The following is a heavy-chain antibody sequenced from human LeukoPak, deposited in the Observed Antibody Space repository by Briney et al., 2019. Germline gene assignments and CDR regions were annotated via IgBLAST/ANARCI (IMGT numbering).Heavy chain of an antibody. J-gene: IGHJ4*02. Sequence: GGSLRLSCAASGFTFSSYAMYWVRQAPGKGLEWVAVISYDGSDKFYADSVKGRFTVSRDNFKNTLYLEVISLTAEDTAVYYCAKDDAWLQFGEWSQGTLVTVSS. CDR1: GFTFSSYA. CDR3: AKDDAWLQFGE. V-gene: IGHV3-30*04. D-gene: IGHD3-10*01. CDR2: ISYDGSDK.